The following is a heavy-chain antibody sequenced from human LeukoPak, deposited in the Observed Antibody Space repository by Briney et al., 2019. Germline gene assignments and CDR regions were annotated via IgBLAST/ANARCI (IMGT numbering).Heavy chain of an antibody. J-gene: IGHJ4*02. V-gene: IGHV4-59*01. CDR2: FYYSGGT. CDR3: ARSESGYDSGDY. CDR1: GGSISGYY. Sequence: SETLSLTCTVSGGSISGYYWGWIRQPPGKGLEWIGNFYYSGGTNYNPSLKSRVTISADTSKNQLSLKLSSVTAADTAVYYCARSESGYDSGDYWGQGTLVTVSS. D-gene: IGHD5-12*01.